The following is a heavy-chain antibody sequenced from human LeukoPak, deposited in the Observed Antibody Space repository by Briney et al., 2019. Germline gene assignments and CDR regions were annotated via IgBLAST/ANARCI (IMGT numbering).Heavy chain of an antibody. CDR1: GGSISSSSYY. CDR3: ARSVAGHFDY. Sequence: SETLSLTCTVSGGSISSSSYYWGWIRQPPGKGLEWIGSIYYSGSTHYNPSLKSRVTISVDTSKNQFSLKLSYVTAADTAVYYCARSVAGHFDYWGQGTLVTVSS. D-gene: IGHD6-19*01. V-gene: IGHV4-39*01. J-gene: IGHJ4*02. CDR2: IYYSGST.